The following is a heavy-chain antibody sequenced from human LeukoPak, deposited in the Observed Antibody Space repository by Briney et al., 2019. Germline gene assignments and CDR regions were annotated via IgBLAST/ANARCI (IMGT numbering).Heavy chain of an antibody. J-gene: IGHJ4*02. CDR3: ARCGVGTRHLYYFDY. CDR2: MSPNSGNT. Sequence: ASVKVSCKASGYTFTNYDINWVRQATGQGLEWMGWMSPNSGNTGYAQKFQGRVTMTRNTSISTAYMELSSLRSEDTAVYYCARCGVGTRHLYYFDYWGQGTLVTVSS. V-gene: IGHV1-8*01. CDR1: GYTFTNYD. D-gene: IGHD3-3*01.